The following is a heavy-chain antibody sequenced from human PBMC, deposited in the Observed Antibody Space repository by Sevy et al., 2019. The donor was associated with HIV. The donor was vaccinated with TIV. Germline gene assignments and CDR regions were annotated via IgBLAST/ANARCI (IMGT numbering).Heavy chain of an antibody. CDR2: ISGSAGST. V-gene: IGHV3-23*01. D-gene: IGHD3-22*01. CDR1: GFTFSRYA. CDR3: TKGDRTFYGMDV. Sequence: GGFLRLSCAASGFTFSRYAMNWVRQAPGKGLEWVSAISGSAGSTYYADSVEGRFTISRDNSKNRLFLQMNSLRVEDTALYYCTKGDRTFYGMDVWGQGTTVTVSS. J-gene: IGHJ6*02.